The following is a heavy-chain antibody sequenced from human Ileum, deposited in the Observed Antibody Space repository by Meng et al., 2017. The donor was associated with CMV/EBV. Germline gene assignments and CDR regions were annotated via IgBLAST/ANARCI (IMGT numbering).Heavy chain of an antibody. CDR1: ADSLTTSGNF. D-gene: IGHD5-18*01. Sequence: SLPWAVAADSLTTSGNFWSWIRRSPGKGLGWIGYLSYSAATQYNPSFRSRVSILVDASSSQFSLKLTSVTVADTAIYFCARGYSDFDYWGQGTLVTVSS. CDR2: LSYSAAT. J-gene: IGHJ4*02. CDR3: ARGYSDFDY. V-gene: IGHV4-61*08.